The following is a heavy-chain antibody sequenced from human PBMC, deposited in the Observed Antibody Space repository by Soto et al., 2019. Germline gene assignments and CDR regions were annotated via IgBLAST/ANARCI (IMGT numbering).Heavy chain of an antibody. V-gene: IGHV1-18*01. D-gene: IGHD5-12*01. CDR2: ISTYNGDT. Sequence: QVQLVQSAAEMKKPGASVKVSCKASGYTFISYGISWVRQAPGQGLEWMGWISTYNGDTNYAQKVQGRVTMATDTSTRTAYMELRSLRSDDTAVYYCARLGSGYDYFDYWGQGTLVTVSS. J-gene: IGHJ4*02. CDR1: GYTFISYG. CDR3: ARLGSGYDYFDY.